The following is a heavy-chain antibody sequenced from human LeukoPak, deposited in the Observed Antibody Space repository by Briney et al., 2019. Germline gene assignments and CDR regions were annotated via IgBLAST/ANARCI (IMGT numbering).Heavy chain of an antibody. CDR3: ARVGDGYSPNHDAFDI. J-gene: IGHJ3*02. CDR1: RYTFTGYY. D-gene: IGHD5-24*01. CDR2: INPNSGGT. Sequence: ASVKVSCKASRYTFTGYYMHWVRQAPGQGLEWMGWINPNSGGTNYAQKFQGRVTMTRDTSISTAYMELSRLRSDDTAVYYCARVGDGYSPNHDAFDIWGQGTMVTVSS. V-gene: IGHV1-2*02.